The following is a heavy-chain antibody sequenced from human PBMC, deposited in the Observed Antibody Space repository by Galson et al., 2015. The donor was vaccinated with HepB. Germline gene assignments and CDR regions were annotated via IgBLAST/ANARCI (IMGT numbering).Heavy chain of an antibody. V-gene: IGHV3-66*01. CDR2: IYSGGST. CDR1: GFTVSSNY. J-gene: IGHJ6*02. D-gene: IGHD6-19*01. Sequence: SLRLSCAASGFTVSSNYMRWVRQAPGKGLEWVSVIYSGGSTYYADSVKGRFTIYGDKSKNTLYLQMNSLRAEDTAVYYCARAILSLRIAVAGPVYGMDVWGQGTTVTVSS. CDR3: ARAILSLRIAVAGPVYGMDV.